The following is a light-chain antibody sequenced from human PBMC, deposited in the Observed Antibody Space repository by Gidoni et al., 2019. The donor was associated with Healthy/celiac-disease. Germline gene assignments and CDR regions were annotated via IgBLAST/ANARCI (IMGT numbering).Light chain of an antibody. J-gene: IGKJ2*01. Sequence: DMQMTQSPSSLYASVGDRVTITCRASQSISSYLNWYQQKPGKAPKLLIYAASSLQSGVPSRFSGSGSGTDFTLTISSLQPEDFATYYCQQSYSTPYTFGQGTKLEIK. CDR3: QQSYSTPYT. V-gene: IGKV1-39*01. CDR2: AAS. CDR1: QSISSY.